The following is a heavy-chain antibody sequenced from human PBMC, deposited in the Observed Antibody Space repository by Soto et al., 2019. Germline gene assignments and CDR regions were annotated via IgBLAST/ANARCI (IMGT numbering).Heavy chain of an antibody. CDR1: GFTFSSYG. Sequence: AGGSLRLSCAASGFTFSSYGMHWVRQAPGKGLEWVAVISYDGSNKYYADSVKGRFTISRDNSKNTLYLQMNSLRAEDTAVYYCAKTRELRGNLQTQLAGMDVWGQGTTVTVSS. V-gene: IGHV3-30*18. J-gene: IGHJ6*02. D-gene: IGHD3-10*01. CDR3: AKTRELRGNLQTQLAGMDV. CDR2: ISYDGSNK.